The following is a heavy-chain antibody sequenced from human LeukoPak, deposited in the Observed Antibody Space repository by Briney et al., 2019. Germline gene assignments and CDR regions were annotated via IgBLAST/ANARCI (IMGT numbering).Heavy chain of an antibody. Sequence: PSETLSLTCTVSGGSISSYYWSWIRQPPGKGLEWIGYIYYSGSTYYNPSLKCRVTISVDTSKNQFSLKLSSVTAADTAVYYCAAGYNLDYWGQGTLVTVSS. CDR2: IYYSGST. J-gene: IGHJ4*02. CDR3: AAGYNLDY. D-gene: IGHD5-24*01. V-gene: IGHV4-59*04. CDR1: GGSISSYY.